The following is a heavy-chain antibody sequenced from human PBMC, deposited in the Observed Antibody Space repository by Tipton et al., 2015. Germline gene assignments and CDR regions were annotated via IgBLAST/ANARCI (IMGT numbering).Heavy chain of an antibody. Sequence: TLSLTCAVSGGSISSSNWWSWVRQPPGKGLEWIGEIYHSGSTYYIPSLKSRVSISVDTSKNQFSLKLRSVTAADTAVYYCASVCISSSCYYWFDPWGQGTLVTVSS. CDR1: GGSISSSNW. J-gene: IGHJ5*02. CDR3: ASVCISSSCYYWFDP. V-gene: IGHV4-4*02. CDR2: IYHSGST. D-gene: IGHD2-2*01.